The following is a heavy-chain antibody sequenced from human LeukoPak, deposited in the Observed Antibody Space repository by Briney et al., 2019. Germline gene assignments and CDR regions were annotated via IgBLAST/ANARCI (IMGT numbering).Heavy chain of an antibody. Sequence: GEFLKISCKGSGYSFTSYWIGWVRQMPGKGLEWMGIIYPGDSDTRYSPSFQGQVTISADKSISTAYLQWSSLKASDTAMYYCARPPPLRYCSGGSCPVGYWGQGTLVTVSS. J-gene: IGHJ4*02. V-gene: IGHV5-51*01. D-gene: IGHD2-15*01. CDR3: ARPPPLRYCSGGSCPVGY. CDR1: GYSFTSYW. CDR2: IYPGDSDT.